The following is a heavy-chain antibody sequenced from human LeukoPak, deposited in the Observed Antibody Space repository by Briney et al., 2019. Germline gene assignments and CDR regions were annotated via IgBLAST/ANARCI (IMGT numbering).Heavy chain of an antibody. J-gene: IGHJ3*02. V-gene: IGHV3-23*01. CDR1: GFTFSSYG. CDR3: ARAGGGTYYYDSSGYSGAFDI. D-gene: IGHD3-22*01. Sequence: PGGSLRLSCAASGFTFSSYGMSWVRQAPGQGLEWVSSIGGGGGSTYYADSVKGRFTISRDNSKNTLYLQMSSLRAEDTAVYYCARAGGGTYYYDSSGYSGAFDIWGQGTMVTVSS. CDR2: IGGGGGST.